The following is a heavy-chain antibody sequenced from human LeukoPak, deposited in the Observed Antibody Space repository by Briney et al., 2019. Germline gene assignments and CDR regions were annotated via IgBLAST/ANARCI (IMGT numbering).Heavy chain of an antibody. Sequence: GGSLRLSCAASGFTFSSYWMSWVRQAPGKGLEWVANIKQDGSEKYYVDSVKGRFTISRDNAKNSLYLQMNSPRAEDTAVYFCATVDAIRYFDWLSSYYYYYMDVWGKGTTVTISS. V-gene: IGHV3-7*01. CDR2: IKQDGSEK. CDR3: ATVDAIRYFDWLSSYYYYYMDV. D-gene: IGHD3-9*01. CDR1: GFTFSSYW. J-gene: IGHJ6*03.